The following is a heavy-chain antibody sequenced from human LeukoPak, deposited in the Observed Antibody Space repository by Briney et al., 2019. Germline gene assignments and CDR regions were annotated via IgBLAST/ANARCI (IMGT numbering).Heavy chain of an antibody. D-gene: IGHD2-15*01. Sequence: PSETLSLTCTVSGGSISSYYWSWIRQPPGKGLEWIGYIYYSGSTNYNPSLKSRVTISVDTSKNQFSLKLSSVTAADTAVYYCARDHCSGGSCYLGGMDVWGKGTTVTVSS. CDR3: ARDHCSGGSCYLGGMDV. V-gene: IGHV4-59*01. J-gene: IGHJ6*04. CDR1: GGSISSYY. CDR2: IYYSGST.